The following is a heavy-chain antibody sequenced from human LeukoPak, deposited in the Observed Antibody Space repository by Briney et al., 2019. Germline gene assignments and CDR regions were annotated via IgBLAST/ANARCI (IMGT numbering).Heavy chain of an antibody. CDR3: ARLHSSGWSRHYYYYGMDV. V-gene: IGHV4-30-2*01. D-gene: IGHD6-19*01. CDR1: GGSISSGGYS. J-gene: IGHJ6*02. CDR2: IYHSGST. Sequence: SETLSLTCAVSGGSISSGGYSWSWIRQPPGKGLEWIGYIYHSGSTYYNPSLKSRVTISVDRSKNQFSLKLSSVTAADTAVYYCARLHSSGWSRHYYYYGMDVWGQGTTVTVSS.